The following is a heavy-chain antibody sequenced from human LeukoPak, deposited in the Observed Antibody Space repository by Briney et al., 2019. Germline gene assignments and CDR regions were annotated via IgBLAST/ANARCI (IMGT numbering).Heavy chain of an antibody. D-gene: IGHD3-10*01. CDR1: GYAFTDFY. J-gene: IGHJ4*02. Sequence: GASVKVSCKASGYAFTDFYIHWVRQAPGQGLEWMGWINPNSGGTTYAQKFQGRVTMTTDTSISTAYLELNGLRSDDTAVYYCVRDLDYGSGSFSNWGQGAIVTVSS. CDR3: VRDLDYGSGSFSN. V-gene: IGHV1-2*02. CDR2: INPNSGGT.